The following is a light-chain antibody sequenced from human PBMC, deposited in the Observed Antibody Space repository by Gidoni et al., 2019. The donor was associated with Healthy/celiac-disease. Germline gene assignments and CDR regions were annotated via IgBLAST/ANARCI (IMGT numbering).Light chain of an antibody. CDR2: EVS. V-gene: IGLV2-18*02. Sequence: QSALTQPPSVTGSPGRSVTISCTGTSSDVGSYNRVSWYQPPPGTAPKLMIYEVSNLPSGVPDRFSGSKSGNTASLTISGLQAEDEADYYCSSYTSSITYVVFGGGTKLTVL. CDR1: SSDVGSYNR. CDR3: SSYTSSITYVV. J-gene: IGLJ2*01.